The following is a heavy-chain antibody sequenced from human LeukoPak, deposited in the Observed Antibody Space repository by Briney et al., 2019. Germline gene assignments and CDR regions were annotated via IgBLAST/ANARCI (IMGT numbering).Heavy chain of an antibody. CDR1: GFTVSSNY. Sequence: GGSLRLSCAASGFTVSSNYITWVRQAPGKGLEWVSVFYSGGTTYYADSVKGRFTISRDNSKNTLYLQMNSLRAEDTAVYYCARGGYSYGYGVNWFDPWGQGTLVTVSS. V-gene: IGHV3-66*01. J-gene: IGHJ5*02. CDR2: FYSGGTT. D-gene: IGHD5-18*01. CDR3: ARGGYSYGYGVNWFDP.